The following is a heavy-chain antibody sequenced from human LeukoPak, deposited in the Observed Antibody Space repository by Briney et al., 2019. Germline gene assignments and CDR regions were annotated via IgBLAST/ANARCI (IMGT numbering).Heavy chain of an antibody. J-gene: IGHJ4*02. CDR1: GFTFSSYG. V-gene: IGHV3-23*01. Sequence: PGGSLRLSCAASGFTFSSYGMSWVRQAPGKGLEWVSGISGSGTNTNYADSVKGRFTISRDNSKNTVYLQMKSLRAEDMAVYYCAKDGGQGADYWGQGTLVSVSS. CDR3: AKDGGQGADY. CDR2: ISGSGTNT. D-gene: IGHD3-16*01.